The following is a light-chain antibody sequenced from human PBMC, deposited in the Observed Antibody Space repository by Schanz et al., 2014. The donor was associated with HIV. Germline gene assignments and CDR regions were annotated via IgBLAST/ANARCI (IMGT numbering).Light chain of an antibody. CDR3: GTWDDDLSAVV. Sequence: QSVLTQPPSVSAAPGQRVTISCSGGSSNIGNNYVSWYQQLPGTAPKLLIYDNDKRPSGIPDRFSGYKSGTSATLGITGLQTGDEADYYCGTWDDDLSAVVFGGGTKLTVL. CDR1: SSNIGNNY. V-gene: IGLV1-51*01. CDR2: DND. J-gene: IGLJ2*01.